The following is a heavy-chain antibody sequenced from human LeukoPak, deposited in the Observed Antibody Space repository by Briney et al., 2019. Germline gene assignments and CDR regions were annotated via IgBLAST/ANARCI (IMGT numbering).Heavy chain of an antibody. CDR2: INHSGST. D-gene: IGHD3-22*01. V-gene: IGHV4-34*01. CDR3: ARDQSSGYYYMGTYFDY. Sequence: SETLSLTCAVYGGSFSGYYWSWIRQPPGKGLEWIGEINHSGSTNYNPSLKSRVTISVDTSKNQFSLKLSSVTAADTAVYYCARDQSSGYYYMGTYFDYWGQGTLVTVSS. J-gene: IGHJ4*02. CDR1: GGSFSGYY.